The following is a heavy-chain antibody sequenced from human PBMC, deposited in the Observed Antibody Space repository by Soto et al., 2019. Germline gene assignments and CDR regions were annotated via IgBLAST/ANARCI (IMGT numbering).Heavy chain of an antibody. Sequence: PSETLSLTCAVSGGSISSGGYSWSWIRKTRGKGLEWIGYIYHSGSTYYNPSLKSRVTISVDTSKNQFSLKLSSVTAADTAVYYCAREGANSPFDYWSQGTLVNVSS. V-gene: IGHV4-30-2*05. CDR3: AREGANSPFDY. J-gene: IGHJ4*02. CDR1: GGSISSGGYS. D-gene: IGHD7-27*01. CDR2: IYHSGST.